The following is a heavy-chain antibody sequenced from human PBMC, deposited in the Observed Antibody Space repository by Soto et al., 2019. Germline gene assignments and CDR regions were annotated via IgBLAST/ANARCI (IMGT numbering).Heavy chain of an antibody. V-gene: IGHV4-59*01. D-gene: IGHD3-10*01. J-gene: IGHJ4*02. CDR1: GGYFSGYY. CDR2: IYYSGST. Sequence: SETMSLTCAVYGGYFSGYYWSWIRKNTGKGLEWIGYIYYSGSTNYNPSLKSRVTISVDTSKNQFSLKLSSVTAADTAVYYCARAPRGNYGYPSYFDYWGQGTLVTVSS. CDR3: ARAPRGNYGYPSYFDY.